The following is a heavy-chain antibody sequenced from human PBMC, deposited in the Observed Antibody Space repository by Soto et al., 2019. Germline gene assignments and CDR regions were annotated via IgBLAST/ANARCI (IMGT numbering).Heavy chain of an antibody. CDR2: VDYTGTYT. CDR1: GFTFSGFA. CDR3: AKRSGGFSEFDY. J-gene: IGHJ4*02. Sequence: PGGSLRLSCAASGFTFSGFAMNWVRQPPGKGLEWVSSVDYTGTYTFYAASVKGRFTISRGNSKNMVYLELNSLRVEDTAVYYCAKRSGGFSEFDYWGQGALVTVSS. V-gene: IGHV3-23*01. D-gene: IGHD5-12*01.